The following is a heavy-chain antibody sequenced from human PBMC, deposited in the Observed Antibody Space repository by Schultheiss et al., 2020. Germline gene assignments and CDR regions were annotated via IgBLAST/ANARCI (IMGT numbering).Heavy chain of an antibody. V-gene: IGHV4-34*01. D-gene: IGHD3-10*01. CDR2: INHSGST. J-gene: IGHJ4*02. CDR3: ARARRLLWFGELFDY. Sequence: AETLSLTCTVSGGSISSYYWNWIRQPPGKGLEWIGEINHSGSTNYNPSLKSRVTISVDTSKNQFSLKLSSVTAADTAVYYCARARRLLWFGELFDYWGQGTLVTVSS. CDR1: GGSISSYY.